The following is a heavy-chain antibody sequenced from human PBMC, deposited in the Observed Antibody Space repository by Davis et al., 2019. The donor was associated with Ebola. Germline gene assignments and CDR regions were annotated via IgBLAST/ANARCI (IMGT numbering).Heavy chain of an antibody. J-gene: IGHJ4*02. CDR2: LYSGGSA. D-gene: IGHD3-22*01. Sequence: GGSLRLSCAASGLTVSSTYMNWVRQAPGKGLEWVAVLYSGGSAYYADSVRGRFTISRDNSKNTMYLQMNNLRAEDTAVYYCARELSAFSGYYVWGQGTLVTVSS. CDR1: GLTVSSTY. V-gene: IGHV3-66*01. CDR3: ARELSAFSGYYV.